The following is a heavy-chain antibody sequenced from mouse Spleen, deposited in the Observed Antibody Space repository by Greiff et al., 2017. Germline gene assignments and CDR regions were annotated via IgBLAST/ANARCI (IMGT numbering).Heavy chain of an antibody. CDR3: ARDHSSGYAWFAY. J-gene: IGHJ3*01. V-gene: IGHV2-6-7*01. D-gene: IGHD3-1*01. CDR1: GFSLTGYG. Sequence: VKLMESGPGLVAPSQSLSITCTVSGFSLTGYGVNWVRQPPGKGLEWLGMIWGDGSTDYNSALKSRLSISKDNSKSQVFLKMNSLQTDDTARYYCARDHSSGYAWFAYWGQGTLVTVSA. CDR2: IWGDGST.